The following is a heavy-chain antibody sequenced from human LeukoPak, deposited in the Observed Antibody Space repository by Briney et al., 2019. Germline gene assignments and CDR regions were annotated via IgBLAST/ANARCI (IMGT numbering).Heavy chain of an antibody. Sequence: GGSLRLSCAASGFTFSSFTMSWVRQAPGKGLEWVSYISSSGSTIYYADSVKGRFTISRDNAKNSLYLQMNSLRAEDTAVYYCARDSSGWLQSGAFDYWGQGTLVTVSS. V-gene: IGHV3-48*04. J-gene: IGHJ4*02. D-gene: IGHD5-24*01. CDR1: GFTFSSFT. CDR2: ISSSGSTI. CDR3: ARDSSGWLQSGAFDY.